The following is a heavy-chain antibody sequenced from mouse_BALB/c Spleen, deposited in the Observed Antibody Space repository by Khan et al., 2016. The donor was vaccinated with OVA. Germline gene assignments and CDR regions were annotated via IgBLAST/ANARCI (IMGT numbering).Heavy chain of an antibody. J-gene: IGHJ3*01. V-gene: IGHV5-9-1*01. Sequence: EVELVEPGGVLVEPGGSLKLPCAASGFTFSSFVMSWVRQTPETRLEWVATISSAATYTYYPDSVKGRFTISRDNAKNTLYLQMNSRRSGDTAIFYSTNGNYGWFAYWEQGTLVTVST. CDR3: TNGNYGWFAY. D-gene: IGHD2-1*01. CDR1: GFTFSSFV. CDR2: ISSAATYT.